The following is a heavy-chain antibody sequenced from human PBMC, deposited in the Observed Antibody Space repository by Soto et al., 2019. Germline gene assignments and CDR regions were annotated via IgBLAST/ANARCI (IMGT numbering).Heavy chain of an antibody. Sequence: GGSLRLSCAASGFTFSSYAMHWVRQAPGKGLEWVAVISYDGSNKYYADSVKGRFTISRDNSKNTLYLQMNSLRAEDTAVYYCARERTLDYDFWSGYSKPYYYYYGMDVWGQGTTVTVSS. D-gene: IGHD3-3*01. CDR2: ISYDGSNK. CDR1: GFTFSSYA. J-gene: IGHJ6*02. V-gene: IGHV3-30-3*01. CDR3: ARERTLDYDFWSGYSKPYYYYYGMDV.